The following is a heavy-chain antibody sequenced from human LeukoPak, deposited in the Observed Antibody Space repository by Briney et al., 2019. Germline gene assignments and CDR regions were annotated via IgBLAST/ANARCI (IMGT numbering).Heavy chain of an antibody. CDR3: AKDKALYYYGSGSYDY. J-gene: IGHJ4*02. CDR2: ISYDGSNK. CDR1: GFTFSSYG. D-gene: IGHD3-10*01. V-gene: IGHV3-30*18. Sequence: GGSLRLSCAASGFTFSSYGMHWVRQAPGKGLEWVAVISYDGSNKYYADSVKGRFTISRDNSKNTLYLQMNSLRAEDTAVYYCAKDKALYYYGSGSYDYWGQGTLVTVSS.